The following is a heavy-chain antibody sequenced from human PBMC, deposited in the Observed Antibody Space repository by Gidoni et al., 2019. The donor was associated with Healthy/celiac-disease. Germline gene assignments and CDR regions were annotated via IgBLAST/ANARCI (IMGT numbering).Heavy chain of an antibody. D-gene: IGHD2-15*01. CDR2: ISSSRSTI. CDR1: GFTFSSYS. CDR3: ARTAENIVVVVAAPVLFDY. V-gene: IGHV3-48*02. Sequence: EVQLVESGGGLGQPGGSLRRSGAASGFTFSSYSMNWVRQAPGKGLEWFSYISSSRSTIYYADSVKGRFTISRDNAKNSLYLQINSLRDEDTAVYYCARTAENIVVVVAAPVLFDYWGQGTLVTVSS. J-gene: IGHJ4*02.